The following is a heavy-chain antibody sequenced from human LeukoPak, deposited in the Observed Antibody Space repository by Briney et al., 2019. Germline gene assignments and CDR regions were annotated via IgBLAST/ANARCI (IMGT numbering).Heavy chain of an antibody. CDR1: GGSISSGGYY. CDR2: IYYSGST. D-gene: IGHD3-22*01. Sequence: SQALSLTCTVSGGSISSGGYYWSWIRQHPGKGLEWIGYIYYSGSTYYNPSLKSRVTISVDTSKNQFSLKLSSVTAADTAVYYCARDVRSGYYSAYFDYWGQGTLVTVSS. J-gene: IGHJ4*02. V-gene: IGHV4-31*03. CDR3: ARDVRSGYYSAYFDY.